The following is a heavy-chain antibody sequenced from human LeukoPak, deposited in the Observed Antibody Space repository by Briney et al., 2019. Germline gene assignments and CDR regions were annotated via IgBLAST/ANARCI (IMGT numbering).Heavy chain of an antibody. CDR2: INPNSGGT. V-gene: IGHV1-2*02. D-gene: IGHD2-2*02. J-gene: IGHJ6*02. CDR3: ARHTQDV. CDR1: GYTFTGSY. Sequence: ASVNVSCKASGYTFTGSYMHWVRQAPGQGLEWMGWINPNSGGTYYAQKFQGRVTMTRDTSISTAYMELSGLRSDDTAVYYCARHTQDVWGQGTTVTVSS.